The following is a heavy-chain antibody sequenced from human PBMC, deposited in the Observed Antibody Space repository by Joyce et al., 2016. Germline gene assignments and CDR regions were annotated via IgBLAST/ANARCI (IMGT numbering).Heavy chain of an antibody. V-gene: IGHV3-13*01. Sequence: EVQLVESGGNLVQPGGSLRLSCVVSGFTFTDYDIHWVRQATGQGLEWVSTISTDGRTCYLGSVKGRFAISRDNAKDSAYLQMNSLTVEDTAIYYCARGTIGDWGQGTLVTITS. CDR1: GFTFTDYD. J-gene: IGHJ4*02. CDR3: ARGTIGD. CDR2: ISTDGRT.